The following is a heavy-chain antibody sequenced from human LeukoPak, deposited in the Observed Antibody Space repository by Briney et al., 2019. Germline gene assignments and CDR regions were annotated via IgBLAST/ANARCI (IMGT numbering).Heavy chain of an antibody. CDR3: ARGDAATVTFDYYYYGMDV. D-gene: IGHD5-12*01. CDR1: GFTFSSYW. CDR2: IKQDGSEK. Sequence: GGSLRLSCAASGFTFSSYWMSWVRQAPGKGLEWVANIKQDGSEKYYVDSVKGRFTISRDNAKNSLYLQMNSLRAEDTAVYYCARGDAATVTFDYYYYGMDVWGQGTTVTVSS. V-gene: IGHV3-7*01. J-gene: IGHJ6*02.